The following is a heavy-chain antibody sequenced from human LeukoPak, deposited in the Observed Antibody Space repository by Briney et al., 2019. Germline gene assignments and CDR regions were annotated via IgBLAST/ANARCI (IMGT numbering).Heavy chain of an antibody. Sequence: SETLSLTCTVSGGSISSGDYYWSWIRQPPGKGLEWIGYIYYSGSTYYNPSLKGRVTISVDTSKNQFSLKLSFVTAADTAVYYCARPYSGSYYGFDYWGQGTLVTVSS. J-gene: IGHJ4*02. D-gene: IGHD1-26*01. V-gene: IGHV4-30-4*08. CDR1: GGSISSGDYY. CDR2: IYYSGST. CDR3: ARPYSGSYYGFDY.